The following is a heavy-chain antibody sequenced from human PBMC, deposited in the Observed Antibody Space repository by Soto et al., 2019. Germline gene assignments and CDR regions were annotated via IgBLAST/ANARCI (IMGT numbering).Heavy chain of an antibody. D-gene: IGHD5-12*01. CDR3: ARDSVVATIWGYYYYGMDV. Sequence: GGSLRLSCAASGFTFSSYGMHWVRQAPGKGLEWVAVIWYDGSNKYYADSVKGRFTISRDNSKNTLYLQMNSLRAEDTAVYYCARDSVVATIWGYYYYGMDVWGQGTTVTVSS. J-gene: IGHJ6*02. CDR2: IWYDGSNK. CDR1: GFTFSSYG. V-gene: IGHV3-33*01.